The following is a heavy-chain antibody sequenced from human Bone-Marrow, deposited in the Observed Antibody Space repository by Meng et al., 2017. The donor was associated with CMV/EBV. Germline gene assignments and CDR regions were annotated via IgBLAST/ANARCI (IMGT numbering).Heavy chain of an antibody. CDR2: IRSKANSYAT. CDR1: GFTFSGSA. V-gene: IGHV3-73*01. CDR3: AKMADYGDYGKN. Sequence: GESLKISCAASGFTFSGSAMHWVRQASGKGLEWVGRIRSKANSYATAYAASVKGRFTISRDDSKNTAYLQMNSLKTEDTAVYYCAKMADYGDYGKNWGQGTLVTVSS. J-gene: IGHJ4*02. D-gene: IGHD4-17*01.